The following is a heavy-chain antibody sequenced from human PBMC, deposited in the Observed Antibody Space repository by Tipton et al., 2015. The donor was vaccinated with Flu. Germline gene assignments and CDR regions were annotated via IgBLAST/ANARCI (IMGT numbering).Heavy chain of an antibody. CDR3: ARAYFDH. CDR2: INWNGGSI. CDR1: GFTFDDYG. J-gene: IGHJ4*02. V-gene: IGHV3-20*04. Sequence: SLRLSCAASGFTFDDYGMNWVRQAPGKGLEWVSGINWNGGSIGYADSVRGRFTISRDNAKNSLYLQMNSLRAEDTAVYYCARAYFDHWGQGTQVTVSS.